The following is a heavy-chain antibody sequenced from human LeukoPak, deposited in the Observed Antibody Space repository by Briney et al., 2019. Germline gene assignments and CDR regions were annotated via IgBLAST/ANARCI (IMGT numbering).Heavy chain of an antibody. CDR2: ISSSSSYI. Sequence: GGSLRLSCAASGFTFSSYSMNWVRQAPGKGLEWVSSISSSSSYIYYADSVKGRFTISRDNAKNSLYLQMNSLRAEDTAVYYCARDTEGRCGGDCYSDYWGQGTLVTVSS. D-gene: IGHD2-21*02. CDR1: GFTFSSYS. CDR3: ARDTEGRCGGDCYSDY. V-gene: IGHV3-21*01. J-gene: IGHJ4*02.